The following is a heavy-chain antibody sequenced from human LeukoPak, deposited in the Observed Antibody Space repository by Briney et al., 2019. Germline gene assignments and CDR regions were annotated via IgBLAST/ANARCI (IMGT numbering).Heavy chain of an antibody. Sequence: GWSLTLSCAASGLTFSNFAMSGVRQAPGKGLDWVSRINSDGSTTTYADSVKGRFTISRDNARNTLYLQMSSLRAEDTAVYYCGRGGAAAVFDYWGQGTLVTVSS. CDR1: GLTFSNFA. CDR3: GRGGAAAVFDY. CDR2: INSDGSTT. J-gene: IGHJ4*02. D-gene: IGHD6-13*01. V-gene: IGHV3-74*01.